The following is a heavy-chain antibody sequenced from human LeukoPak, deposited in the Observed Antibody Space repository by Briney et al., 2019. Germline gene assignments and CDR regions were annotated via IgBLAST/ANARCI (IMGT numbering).Heavy chain of an antibody. CDR2: ISSSSSYI. Sequence: GGSLRLSCAASGFTFSSYSMNWVRQAPGKGLEWVSSISSSSSYIYYADSVKGRFTISRDNSKNTLYLRMNSLRAEDTAVYYCAKAFRFVVRDSYFDYWGQGILVTVSS. CDR3: AKAFRFVVRDSYFDY. J-gene: IGHJ4*02. D-gene: IGHD2-15*01. CDR1: GFTFSSYS. V-gene: IGHV3-21*04.